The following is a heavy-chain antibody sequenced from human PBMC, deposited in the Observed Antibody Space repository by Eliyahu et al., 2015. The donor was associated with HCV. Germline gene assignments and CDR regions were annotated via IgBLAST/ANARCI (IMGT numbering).Heavy chain of an antibody. Sequence: QVQLQESGPGLVKPSQTLSLTCXVSGGSISSGGYYWSWIRQHPGKGLEWIGYIYYSGSTYYNPSLKSRVTISVDTSKNQFSLKLSSVTAADTAVYYCARDPGGGSWSDDAFDIWGQGTMVTVSS. V-gene: IGHV4-31*03. J-gene: IGHJ3*02. CDR3: ARDPGGGSWSDDAFDI. CDR2: IYYSGST. CDR1: GGSISSGGYY. D-gene: IGHD2-15*01.